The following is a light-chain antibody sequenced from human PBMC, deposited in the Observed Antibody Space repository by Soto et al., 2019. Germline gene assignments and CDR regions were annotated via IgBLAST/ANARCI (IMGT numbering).Light chain of an antibody. Sequence: DIVMTQTPLSSPVALGQPASISCRSSQSLVHSDGNTYLSWLQQRPGQPPRLLIYEISNRFSGVPDRFGGSGAGTDFTLEISRVEPEDVGVYYCMQVTQFPWTFGQGTKVDIK. CDR3: MQVTQFPWT. V-gene: IGKV2-24*01. CDR2: EIS. CDR1: QSLVHSDGNTY. J-gene: IGKJ1*01.